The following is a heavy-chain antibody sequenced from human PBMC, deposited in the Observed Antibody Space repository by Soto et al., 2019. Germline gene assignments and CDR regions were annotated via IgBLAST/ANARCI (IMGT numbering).Heavy chain of an antibody. CDR3: ARGPKGEVGGTWYYYAMDV. J-gene: IGHJ6*02. CDR2: INHSGST. V-gene: IGHV4-34*01. D-gene: IGHD1-26*01. CDR1: GGSFSGYY. Sequence: SETLALTCAVYGGSFSGYYWSWIRQPPGKGLEWIGEINHSGSTNYNPSLKSRVTISVDTSKNQFSLKLNSVTAADTAVYYCARGPKGEVGGTWYYYAMDVWGQGTTVPVSS.